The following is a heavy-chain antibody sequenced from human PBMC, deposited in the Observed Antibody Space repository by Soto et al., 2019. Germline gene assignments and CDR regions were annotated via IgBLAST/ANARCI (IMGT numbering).Heavy chain of an antibody. CDR2: ISYDGSNK. J-gene: IGHJ6*02. D-gene: IGHD4-17*01. Sequence: GSLRLSCAASGFTFSSFGMHWVRQAPGKGLEWVAVISYDGSNKNYADSVKGRFSISRDNFKNTLYLQLNSLRAEDTAVYYCASHYGDYGSGMDVWGQGTTVTVSS. V-gene: IGHV3-30*03. CDR1: GFTFSSFG. CDR3: ASHYGDYGSGMDV.